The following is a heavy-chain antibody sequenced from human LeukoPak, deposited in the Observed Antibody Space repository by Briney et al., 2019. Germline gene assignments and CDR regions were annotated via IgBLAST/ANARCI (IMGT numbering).Heavy chain of an antibody. Sequence: ASVKVSCKASGYTFTGYYMHWVRQAPGQGLEWMGWINPNSGGTNYAQKFQGRVTMTRDTSISTPYMELSRLRSDDTAVYYCARVGGPRNPWNWFDPWGQGTLVTVSS. CDR3: ARVGGPRNPWNWFDP. D-gene: IGHD1-26*01. J-gene: IGHJ5*02. CDR1: GYTFTGYY. CDR2: INPNSGGT. V-gene: IGHV1-2*02.